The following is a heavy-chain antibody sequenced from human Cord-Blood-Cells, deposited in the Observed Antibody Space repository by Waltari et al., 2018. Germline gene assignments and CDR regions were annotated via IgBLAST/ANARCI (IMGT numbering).Heavy chain of an antibody. V-gene: IGHV1-69*01. J-gene: IGHJ4*02. Sequence: QVQLVQSGAEVKKPGSSVKVSCKASGRTFRSYAISWVRQAPGQGLEWMGGIIPIFGTANYAQKFQGRVTITADESTSTAYMELSSLRSEDTAVYYCARDQGGAYCGGDCYFAYWGQGTLVTVSS. CDR3: ARDQGGAYCGGDCYFAY. D-gene: IGHD2-21*02. CDR2: IIPIFGTA. CDR1: GRTFRSYA.